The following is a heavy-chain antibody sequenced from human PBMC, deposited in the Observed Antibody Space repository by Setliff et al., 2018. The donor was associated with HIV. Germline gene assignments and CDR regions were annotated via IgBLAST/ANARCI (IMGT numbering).Heavy chain of an antibody. CDR1: GGSISSYY. J-gene: IGHJ4*02. D-gene: IGHD3-10*01. V-gene: IGHV4-59*12. CDR2: IYYSGTT. Sequence: PSETLSLTCTVSGGSISSYYWSWIRQPPGKGLEWIGYIYYSGTTNYNPSLTSRVTISVDTSKNQFSLKLTSVTAADTAVYYCARWHPPYGFWEEDYWGQGTLVTVSS. CDR3: ARWHPPYGFWEEDY.